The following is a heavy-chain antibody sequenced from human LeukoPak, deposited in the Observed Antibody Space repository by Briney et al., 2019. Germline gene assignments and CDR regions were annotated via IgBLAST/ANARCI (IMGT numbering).Heavy chain of an antibody. CDR1: GGFIRSGGYY. V-gene: IGHV4-31*03. J-gene: IGHJ5*02. Sequence: SQTLSLTCTVSGGFIRSGGYYWNWIRQFPGKGLQWIGYIYYGGTTYYNPSLESRVSISVDTSKNQFSLKLTSVTAADTAIYYCARAQYYGISTHSNWFDPWGQGTLVSVSS. CDR3: ARAQYYGISTHSNWFDP. CDR2: IYYGGTT. D-gene: IGHD3-9*01.